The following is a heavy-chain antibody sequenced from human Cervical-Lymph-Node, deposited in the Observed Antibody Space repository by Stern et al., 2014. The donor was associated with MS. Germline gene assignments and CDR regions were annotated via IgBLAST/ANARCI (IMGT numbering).Heavy chain of an antibody. D-gene: IGHD1-7*01. CDR1: GFTFSTYW. J-gene: IGHJ4*02. Sequence: EVQLVESGGDLVQPGGSLRLSCAASGFTFSTYWMSWVRQASGKGLEWVASIKQDGSEKFYVDSVKGRFTISRDNAKNSLFLQMNSLRAEDTAMYYCARVSTENWNYAKDYWGQGTLVTVSS. V-gene: IGHV3-7*01. CDR3: ARVSTENWNYAKDY. CDR2: IKQDGSEK.